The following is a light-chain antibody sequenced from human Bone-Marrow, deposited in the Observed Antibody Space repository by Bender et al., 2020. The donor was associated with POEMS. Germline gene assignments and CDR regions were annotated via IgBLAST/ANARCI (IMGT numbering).Light chain of an antibody. Sequence: QSVLTQPPSVSGAPGQRVTISCTGSSSNIGAGYDAHWYQQLPKTAPKLLIYDSTNRPSGVPDRFSGSKSGTSVSLAITGLQAEDEADYYCQSYDSSLGAHNYLFGSGTKVTVV. CDR1: SSNIGAGYD. CDR3: QSYDSSLGAHNYL. J-gene: IGLJ1*01. V-gene: IGLV1-40*01. CDR2: DST.